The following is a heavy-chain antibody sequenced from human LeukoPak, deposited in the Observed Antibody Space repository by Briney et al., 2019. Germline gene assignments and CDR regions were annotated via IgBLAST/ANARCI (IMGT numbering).Heavy chain of an antibody. V-gene: IGHV1-46*01. CDR1: GYTFSNNY. Sequence: ASVKVSCKASGYTFSNNYIHWVRQAPGQGLEWMGIINAGGGSTTYAQKFHGRVTMPRDTSTRTVYMELSTLSSEDTAVYYCATGHSDACDVWGQGTLVTVSS. CDR2: INAGGGST. J-gene: IGHJ3*01. CDR3: ATGHSDACDV. D-gene: IGHD3-10*01.